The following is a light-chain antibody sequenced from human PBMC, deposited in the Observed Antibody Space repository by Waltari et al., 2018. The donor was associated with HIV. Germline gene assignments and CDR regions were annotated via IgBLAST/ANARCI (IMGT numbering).Light chain of an antibody. Sequence: IQLTQSPSFVSASVGDRVNISCRASQDISSGLAWYQHRSWRAPTLLIHSASTLQRGDPASLSGRGSETEFTLTIVSLQAEDLATYYCQQLHTYPRTFGPGTKVEVK. J-gene: IGKJ1*01. CDR2: SAS. CDR3: QQLHTYPRT. V-gene: IGKV1-9*01. CDR1: QDISSG.